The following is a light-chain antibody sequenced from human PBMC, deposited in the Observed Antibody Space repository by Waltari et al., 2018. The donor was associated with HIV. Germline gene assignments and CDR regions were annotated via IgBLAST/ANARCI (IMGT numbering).Light chain of an antibody. CDR1: ALSKHY. CDR3: QSGHNSDSI. Sequence: HELPHAPSVSVSPRQTAKTTSSRDALSKHYAYWYQQKPGQAPLMMIFKDSERPSEIPARFSASSSGSTSILTISGVQAEDEADYYCQSGHNSDSIFGGGTKLTVL. V-gene: IGLV3-25*03. J-gene: IGLJ2*01. CDR2: KDS.